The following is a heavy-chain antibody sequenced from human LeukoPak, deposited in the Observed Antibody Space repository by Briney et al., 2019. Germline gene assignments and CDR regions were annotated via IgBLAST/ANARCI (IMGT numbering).Heavy chain of an antibody. CDR3: AKEPITIFGVVGALDY. CDR1: GFTFSSYG. D-gene: IGHD3-3*01. J-gene: IGHJ4*02. V-gene: IGHV3-30*02. CDR2: IRYDGSNK. Sequence: GGSLRLSCAASGFTFSSYGMHWVRQAPGKGLEWVAFIRYDGSNKYYADSVKGRFTISRDNSKNTLYLQMNSLRAEDTAVYYCAKEPITIFGVVGALDYWGQGTLVTVSS.